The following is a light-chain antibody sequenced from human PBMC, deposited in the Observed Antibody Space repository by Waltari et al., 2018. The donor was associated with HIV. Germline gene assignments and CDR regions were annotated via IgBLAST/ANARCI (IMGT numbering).Light chain of an antibody. CDR2: VNE. J-gene: IGLJ3*02. CDR1: TSNIGENY. V-gene: IGLV1-51*01. CDR3: ETWENSLSAGV. Sequence: QSVLTQPPSVSAAPGQKVTISCSGRTSNIGENYVSWYQPLPGTAPKLLIYVNEKRPSGIPDRFSGSKSGTSATLDIPGVQSGDGADYYCETWENSLSAGVFGGGTKLTVL.